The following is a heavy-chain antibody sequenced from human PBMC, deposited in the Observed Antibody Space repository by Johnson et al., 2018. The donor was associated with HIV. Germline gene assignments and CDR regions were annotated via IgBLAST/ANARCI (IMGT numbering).Heavy chain of an antibody. CDR1: GFTVRSNY. CDR2: ISGSGGST. Sequence: VQLVESGGGLVQPGGSLRLSCAASGFTVRSNYMSWVRQAPGKGLEWVSVISGSGGSTYYADSVKGRFTISRDNSKNTLYLQMNSLKTEDTAVYYCTREGVVTAGFDIWGQGTMVTVSS. D-gene: IGHD2-21*02. CDR3: TREGVVTAGFDI. J-gene: IGHJ3*02. V-gene: IGHV3-23*04.